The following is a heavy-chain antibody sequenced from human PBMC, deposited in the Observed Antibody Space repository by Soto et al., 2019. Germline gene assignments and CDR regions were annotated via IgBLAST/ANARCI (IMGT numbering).Heavy chain of an antibody. D-gene: IGHD1-1*01. Sequence: GASVKVSCKASGYTFTTYGVSWVRQAPGQGLEWMGWISAYNGNTNYAQKLQGRVTMTTDTSTNTSYMELRSLRSDDTAVYYCASGGSRTNFAYWGQGTLVTVSS. CDR3: ASGGSRTNFAY. CDR2: ISAYNGNT. J-gene: IGHJ4*02. CDR1: GYTFTTYG. V-gene: IGHV1-18*01.